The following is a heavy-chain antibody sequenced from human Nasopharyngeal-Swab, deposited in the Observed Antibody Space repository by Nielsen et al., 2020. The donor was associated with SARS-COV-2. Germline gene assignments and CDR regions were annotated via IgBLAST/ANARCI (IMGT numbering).Heavy chain of an antibody. V-gene: IGHV4-39*01. CDR3: ARHSSDYHSYYYYYMDV. CDR2: IYYSGST. Sequence: SETLSLTCTVSGGSISSSSYYWGWIRQPPGKGLEWIGSIYYSGSTYYNPSLKSRVTISVDTSKNQFSLKLSSVTAADTAVYYCARHSSDYHSYYYYYMDVWGKGTMVTVSS. J-gene: IGHJ6*03. D-gene: IGHD3-16*01. CDR1: GGSISSSSYY.